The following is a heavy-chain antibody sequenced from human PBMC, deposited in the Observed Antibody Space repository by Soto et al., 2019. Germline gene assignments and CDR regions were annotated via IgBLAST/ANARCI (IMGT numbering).Heavy chain of an antibody. D-gene: IGHD1-26*01. CDR2: IIPIFGTA. J-gene: IGHJ3*02. CDR3: ARDRGGATGADAFDI. CDR1: GGTFSSYA. V-gene: IGHV1-69*01. Sequence: QVQLVQSGAEVKKPGSSVKVSCKASGGTFSSYAISWVRQAPGQGLEWMGGIIPIFGTANYAQKFQGRVTITADESTSTGYMELGSLKSEDTAVYYWARDRGGATGADAFDIWGQGTMVTVSS.